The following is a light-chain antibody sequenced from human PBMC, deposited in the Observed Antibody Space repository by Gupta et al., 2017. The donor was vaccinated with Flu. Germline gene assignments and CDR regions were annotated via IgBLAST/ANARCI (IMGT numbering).Light chain of an antibody. CDR1: SDSTYA. CDR3: QTWGTATQPMV. CDR2: LNSDGSH. V-gene: IGLV4-69*01. Sequence: QLVLTQSPSASASLGASVKLTCTLSSDSTYAIAWLQQQPEKGPRYLMKLNSDGSHTRGDGIPDRFSGSSSGTERYLTISSLQSDDEADYYCQTWGTATQPMVFGGGTKLTVL. J-gene: IGLJ2*01.